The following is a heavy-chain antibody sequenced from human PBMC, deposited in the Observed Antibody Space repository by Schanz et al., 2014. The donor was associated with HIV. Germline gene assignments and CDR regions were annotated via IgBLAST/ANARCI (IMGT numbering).Heavy chain of an antibody. J-gene: IGHJ6*02. D-gene: IGHD3-10*01. CDR3: AKCPTMVRGTGMDV. Sequence: EVQLMESGGRLVKPGESLILSCVTSGFTLSGYSMNWVRQAPGKGLEWVSSISSSSSYLYYADSVKGRFTISRDNSKNTLYLQMNRLRAEDTAVYYCAKCPTMVRGTGMDVWGQGTTVTVSS. V-gene: IGHV3-21*02. CDR1: GFTLSGYS. CDR2: ISSSSSYL.